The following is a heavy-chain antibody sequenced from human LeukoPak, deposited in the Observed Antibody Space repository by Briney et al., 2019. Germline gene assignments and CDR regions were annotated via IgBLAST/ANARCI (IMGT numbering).Heavy chain of an antibody. CDR2: INHSGST. D-gene: IGHD3-10*01. V-gene: IGHV4-34*01. CDR1: GGSFSGYY. J-gene: IGHJ5*02. CDR3: ARGSNYYDSGKGWFDP. Sequence: SETLSLTCAVYGGSFSGYYWSWIRQPPGKGLEWIGEINHSGSTNYNPSLKSRVTISVDTSKNQFSLKRSSVTAADTAVYYCARGSNYYDSGKGWFDPWGQGTLVTVSS.